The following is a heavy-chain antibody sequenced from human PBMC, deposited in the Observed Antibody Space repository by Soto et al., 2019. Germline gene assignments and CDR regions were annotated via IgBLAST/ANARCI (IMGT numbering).Heavy chain of an antibody. V-gene: IGHV5-51*01. Sequence: GESLKISCKGSGYSFTSYWIGWVRQMPGKGLEWMGIIYPGDSDTRYSPSFQGQVTISADKSISTAYLQWSSLKASDTAMYYCARHMGDYYDSSGYLSFYYYGMDVWGQGTTVTVSS. CDR2: IYPGDSDT. CDR3: ARHMGDYYDSSGYLSFYYYGMDV. CDR1: GYSFTSYW. J-gene: IGHJ6*02. D-gene: IGHD3-22*01.